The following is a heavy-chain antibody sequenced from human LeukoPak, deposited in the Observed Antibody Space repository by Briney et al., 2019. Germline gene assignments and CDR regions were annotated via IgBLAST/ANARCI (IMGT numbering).Heavy chain of an antibody. Sequence: GGSLRLSCAASGFTFSSYEMNWVRQAPGKGLEWVSYISSSGSTIYYADSVKGRFTISRDNAKNSLYLQMNSLRAEDTAVYYCARDEGYTAMVKGYYFDYWGQGTLVTVSS. J-gene: IGHJ4*02. V-gene: IGHV3-48*03. CDR1: GFTFSSYE. D-gene: IGHD5-18*01. CDR3: ARDEGYTAMVKGYYFDY. CDR2: ISSSGSTI.